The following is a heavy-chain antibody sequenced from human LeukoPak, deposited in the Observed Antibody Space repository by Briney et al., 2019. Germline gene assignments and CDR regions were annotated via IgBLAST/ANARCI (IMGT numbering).Heavy chain of an antibody. Sequence: GGALRLSCAASGFTFSSYAMSWVRQAPGKGVEGVSAISGSGGSKYYADSGKGRFTISRDNSKNTLYLQMNSLRAEDTAVYYCAKPAAPYDTLTGYSHWGQGTLVTVSS. CDR1: GFTFSSYA. V-gene: IGHV3-23*01. J-gene: IGHJ4*02. CDR2: ISGSGGSK. CDR3: AKPAAPYDTLTGYSH. D-gene: IGHD3-9*01.